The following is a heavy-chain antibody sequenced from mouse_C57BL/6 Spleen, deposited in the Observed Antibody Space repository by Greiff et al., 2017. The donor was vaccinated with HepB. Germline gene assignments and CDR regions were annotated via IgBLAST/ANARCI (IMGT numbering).Heavy chain of an antibody. J-gene: IGHJ3*01. CDR1: GFNIKDYY. D-gene: IGHD1-1*01. V-gene: IGHV14-2*01. CDR3: ARSSRNSFAY. CDR2: IDPEDGDT. Sequence: EVQLQQSGAELVKPGASVKLSCTATGFNIKDYYMHWVKQRTEQGLEWIGRIDPEDGDTKYAQKFKGKATITADTSSNTAYLQLSTLTSEDNAVSYCARSSRNSFAYWGQGTLVTVSA.